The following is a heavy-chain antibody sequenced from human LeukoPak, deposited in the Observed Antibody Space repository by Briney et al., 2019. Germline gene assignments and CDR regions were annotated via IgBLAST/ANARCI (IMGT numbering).Heavy chain of an antibody. Sequence: PGGSLRLSCAASGFTFSHYGMHWVRQAPGKGLEWVAFIRYDGSNKYYADSVKGRFTISRDNSKNTLYLQMKSLRAEDTAVYYCAKGGGYEAQYYYYYLDVWGKGTTVTISS. CDR3: AKGGGYEAQYYYYYLDV. V-gene: IGHV3-30*02. CDR2: IRYDGSNK. CDR1: GFTFSHYG. J-gene: IGHJ6*03. D-gene: IGHD5-12*01.